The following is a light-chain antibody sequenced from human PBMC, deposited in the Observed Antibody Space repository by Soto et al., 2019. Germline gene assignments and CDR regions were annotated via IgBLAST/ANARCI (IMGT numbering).Light chain of an antibody. CDR2: SND. Sequence: QSVLIQPPSASGTPGQRVTISCSGSGSNSINWYQQVPGTAPKLLSYSNDQRPSGVPARFSASRSATSASLAISGLQSEDEADYYCATWDDSLNSWVFGGGTKLTVL. J-gene: IGLJ2*01. CDR1: GSNS. V-gene: IGLV1-44*01. CDR3: ATWDDSLNSWV.